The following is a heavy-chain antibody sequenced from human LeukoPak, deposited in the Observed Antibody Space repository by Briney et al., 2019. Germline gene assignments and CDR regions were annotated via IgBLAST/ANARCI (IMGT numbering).Heavy chain of an antibody. D-gene: IGHD5-12*01. Sequence: AAVTVSCKPSGYTFIYYYIHLVRQAPGQGLGWMGGINPNSGGTNYAQKFQGRVTMTRDTSISTSYMELSRLRSDDTAVYYCARAWLRLNPYFDYWGQGTLVTVSS. CDR3: ARAWLRLNPYFDY. J-gene: IGHJ4*02. V-gene: IGHV1-2*02. CDR1: GYTFIYYY. CDR2: INPNSGGT.